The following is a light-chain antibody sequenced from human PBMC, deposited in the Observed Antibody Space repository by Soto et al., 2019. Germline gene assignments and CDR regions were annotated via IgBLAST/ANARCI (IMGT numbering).Light chain of an antibody. Sequence: EIVLTQSPGTLSLSPGERATLSCRASQSVSSSYLAWYQQKPGQAPRLLIYGASNRATGIPARFSGSGSGTDFTLTISSLEPEDFAVYYCQQRSNWPRTVGQGTKVDSK. CDR3: QQRSNWPRT. J-gene: IGKJ1*01. CDR2: GAS. CDR1: QSVSSSY. V-gene: IGKV3D-20*02.